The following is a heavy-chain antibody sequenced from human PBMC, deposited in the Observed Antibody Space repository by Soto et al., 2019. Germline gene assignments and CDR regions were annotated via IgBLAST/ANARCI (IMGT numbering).Heavy chain of an antibody. CDR1: GFTFSDYY. CDR3: ARSTWLVRGEFDY. Sequence: SGGSLRLSCAASGFTFSDYYMSWIRQAPGKGLEWVSYISSSGSTIYYADSVKGRFTISRDNAKNSLYLQMNSLRAEDTAVYYCARSTWLVRGEFDYWGQGTLVTVSS. V-gene: IGHV3-11*01. CDR2: ISSSGSTI. J-gene: IGHJ4*02. D-gene: IGHD6-19*01.